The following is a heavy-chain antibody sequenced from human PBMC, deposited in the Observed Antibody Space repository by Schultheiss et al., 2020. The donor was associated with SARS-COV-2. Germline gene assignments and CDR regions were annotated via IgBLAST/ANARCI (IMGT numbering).Heavy chain of an antibody. CDR1: GGSVTSGNYY. D-gene: IGHD3-10*01. CDR3: ARGEEDYYGSGSYYNVYYYYGMDV. Sequence: SETLSLTCTVSGGSVTSGNYYWSWIRQPPGKGLEWIGYIYYSGSTYYNPSLKSRVTMSIDTSRNHFSLQLNSVTAADTAVYYCARGEEDYYGSGSYYNVYYYYGMDVWGQGTTVTVSS. V-gene: IGHV4-61*03. CDR2: IYYSGST. J-gene: IGHJ6*02.